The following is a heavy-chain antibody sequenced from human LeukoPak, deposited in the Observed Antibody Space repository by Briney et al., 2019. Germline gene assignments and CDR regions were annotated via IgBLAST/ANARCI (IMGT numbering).Heavy chain of an antibody. CDR2: IYHSGST. V-gene: IGHV4-30-2*01. J-gene: IGHJ4*02. CDR1: GGSISSGGYY. D-gene: IGHD3-10*01. Sequence: SQTLSLTCTVSGGSISSGGYYWSWIRQPPGKGLEWIGEIYHSGSTNYNPSLKSRVTISVDKSKNQFSLKLSSVTAADTAVYYCARDLGHPGDYWGQGTLVTVSS. CDR3: ARDLGHPGDY.